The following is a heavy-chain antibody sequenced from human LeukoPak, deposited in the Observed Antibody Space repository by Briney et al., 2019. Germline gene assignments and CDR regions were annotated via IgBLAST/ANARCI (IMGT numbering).Heavy chain of an antibody. CDR2: ISSSSSYI. CDR3: AREFSSSWCFDY. J-gene: IGHJ4*02. CDR1: GFTFSSYS. Sequence: AGGSLRLSCAASGFTFSSYSMNWVRQAPGKGLEWVSSISSSSSYIYYADSVKGRFTISRDNAKNSLYLQMNSLRAEDTAVYYCAREFSSSWCFDYWGQGTLVTVSS. D-gene: IGHD6-13*01. V-gene: IGHV3-21*01.